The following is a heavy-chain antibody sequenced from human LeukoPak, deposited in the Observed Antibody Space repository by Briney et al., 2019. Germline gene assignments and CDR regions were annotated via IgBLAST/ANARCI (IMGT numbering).Heavy chain of an antibody. CDR1: GYTFTSYD. D-gene: IGHD7-27*01. V-gene: IGHV1-8*01. CDR3: ARGPPNWGYDY. J-gene: IGHJ4*02. Sequence: GASVKVSCKASGYTFTSYDINWVRQATGQGPEWMGWMSPNSGNTGHAQKFQGRVTMTRSTSMSTAYMELSSLRSGDTAVYYCARGPPNWGYDYWGQGTLVTVSS. CDR2: MSPNSGNT.